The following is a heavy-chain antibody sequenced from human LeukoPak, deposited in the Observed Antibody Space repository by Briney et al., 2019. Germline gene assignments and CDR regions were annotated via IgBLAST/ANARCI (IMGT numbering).Heavy chain of an antibody. J-gene: IGHJ4*02. Sequence: PGGSLRLSCAASGFIFTAYGIHWVRQAPGKGLEWVAVISHDLTYQAYADSVKGRFTISRDDSKNTLYVQMNSLRTEDTAFYYCARDVNNYFDYWGQGTLVTVSS. CDR1: GFIFTAYG. CDR3: ARDVNNYFDY. CDR2: ISHDLTYQ. V-gene: IGHV3-30*03.